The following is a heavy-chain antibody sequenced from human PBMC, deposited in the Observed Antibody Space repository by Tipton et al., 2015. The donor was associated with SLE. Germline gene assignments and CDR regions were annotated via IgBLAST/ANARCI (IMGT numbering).Heavy chain of an antibody. CDR3: ARSSYGDIVVVPAADYGMDV. J-gene: IGHJ6*02. Sequence: QVQLVQSGAEVKKPGSSVKVSCKASGYTFTSYGISWVRQAPGQGLEWMGWISAYNGNTNYAQKLQGRVTMTTDTSTSTAYMELRSLRSDDTAVYYCARSSYGDIVVVPAADYGMDVWGQGTTVTVSS. CDR1: GYTFTSYG. D-gene: IGHD2-2*01. V-gene: IGHV1-18*01. CDR2: ISAYNGNT.